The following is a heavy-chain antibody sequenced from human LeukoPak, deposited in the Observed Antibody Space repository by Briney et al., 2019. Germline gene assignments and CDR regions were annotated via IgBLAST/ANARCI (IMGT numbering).Heavy chain of an antibody. Sequence: GGSLRLSCAASGFTFSSYEMNWVRQAPGKGLEWVSYISSSGSTIYYADSVKGRFTISRDNAKNSLYLQMNSLRAEDTAVYYCAGDETVTTNYYYYGMDVWGKGTTVTVSS. CDR3: AGDETVTTNYYYYGMDV. D-gene: IGHD4-17*01. CDR2: ISSSGSTI. J-gene: IGHJ6*04. CDR1: GFTFSSYE. V-gene: IGHV3-48*03.